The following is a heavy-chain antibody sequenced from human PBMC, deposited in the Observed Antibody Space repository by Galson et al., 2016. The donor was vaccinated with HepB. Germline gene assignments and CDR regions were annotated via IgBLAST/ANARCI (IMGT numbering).Heavy chain of an antibody. V-gene: IGHV3-11*06. D-gene: IGHD5-12*01. Sequence: SLRLSCAASGFTFTEYYMTWIRQAPGKGLEWLSYLSPSTRCTNSADSVKGRFTIFRDNAKNSVYLQMNSLRAEDTAVYYCARDPGGYGFIDSWGQGTLVTVSS. CDR2: LSPSTRCT. CDR1: GFTFTEYY. CDR3: ARDPGGYGFIDS. J-gene: IGHJ4*02.